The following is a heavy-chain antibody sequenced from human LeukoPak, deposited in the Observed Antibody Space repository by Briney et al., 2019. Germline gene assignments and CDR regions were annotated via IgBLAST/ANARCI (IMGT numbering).Heavy chain of an antibody. CDR2: IYPDDSDT. Sequence: GESLKISCKASGYSFTSYWIGWVRQMPGKGLERMGIIYPDDSDTRYSPSFQGQVTISADKSISAAYLLWSSLKASDTAMYYCARLVDTTMADYWGQGSLVTVSS. CDR3: ARLVDTTMADY. V-gene: IGHV5-51*01. CDR1: GYSFTSYW. J-gene: IGHJ4*02. D-gene: IGHD5-18*01.